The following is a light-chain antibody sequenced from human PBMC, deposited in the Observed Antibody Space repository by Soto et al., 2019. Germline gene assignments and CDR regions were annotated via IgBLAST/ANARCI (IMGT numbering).Light chain of an antibody. CDR3: QQYGSSPTWT. CDR2: GPS. CDR1: QSVDSSY. Sequence: EIVLTQSPGTLSLSPGERATLSCRASQSVDSSYLAWYQQKPGQAPRLLIYGPSSRATGIPDRFSGSRSGTDFTLTISRLEPEDFAVYSCQQYGSSPTWTFGQGTKVEI. V-gene: IGKV3-20*01. J-gene: IGKJ1*01.